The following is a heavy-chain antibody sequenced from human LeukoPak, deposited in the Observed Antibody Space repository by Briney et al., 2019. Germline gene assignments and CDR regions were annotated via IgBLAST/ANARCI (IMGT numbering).Heavy chain of an antibody. V-gene: IGHV3-11*01. J-gene: IGHJ6*02. CDR3: ARVSYFDFAGMDV. CDR2: ISSSGSTI. Sequence: KSGGSLRLSCAASGFTFSDYYMRWIRQAPGKGLEWVSYISSSGSTIYYADSVKGRFTISRDNAKNSLYLQMNSLRAEDTAVYYCARVSYFDFAGMDVWGQGTTVTVSS. D-gene: IGHD3-9*01. CDR1: GFTFSDYY.